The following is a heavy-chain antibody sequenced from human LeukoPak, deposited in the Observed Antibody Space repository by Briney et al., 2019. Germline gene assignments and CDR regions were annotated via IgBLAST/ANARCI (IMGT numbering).Heavy chain of an antibody. D-gene: IGHD5-24*01. CDR1: GYTFTSYG. Sequence: ASVKVSCKASGYTFTSYGISWVRQAPGQGLEWMGWISAYNGNTNYAQKLQGRVTMTTDTYTSTAYMELRSLRSDDTAVYYCARELRDGYNYYFDYWGQGTLVTVSS. V-gene: IGHV1-18*01. J-gene: IGHJ4*02. CDR3: ARELRDGYNYYFDY. CDR2: ISAYNGNT.